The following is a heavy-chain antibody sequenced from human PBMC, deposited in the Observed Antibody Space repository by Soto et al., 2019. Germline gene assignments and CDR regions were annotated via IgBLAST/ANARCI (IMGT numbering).Heavy chain of an antibody. D-gene: IGHD1-26*01. Sequence: SETLSLTCTVSGGSIRSYYWSWLRQPPGKGLEWIGYIYYSGNTYSNPSLKSRVTISVDTSKNQFSLKLTSVTAADTAVYYCVRVGTHHLGYFDSWGQGTLVTVSS. CDR3: VRVGTHHLGYFDS. CDR2: IYYSGNT. J-gene: IGHJ4*02. CDR1: GGSIRSYY. V-gene: IGHV4-59*01.